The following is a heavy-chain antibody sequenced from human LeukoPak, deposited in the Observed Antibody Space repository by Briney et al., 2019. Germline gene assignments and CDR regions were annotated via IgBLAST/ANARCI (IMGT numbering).Heavy chain of an antibody. CDR2: FWPDHSKT. D-gene: IGHD3-10*01. V-gene: IGHV5-51*01. CDR1: GYSFTSYW. CDR3: ARGRNTSELLVDI. Sequence: GESLKISCKGSGYSFTSYWIGWVRQLPGKGLEWMGIFWPDHSKTKYSPSFKGQLTISADKSISPAYLKWSSVKASDIGIYYCARGRNTSELLVDIWGQGTMVTVSS. J-gene: IGHJ3*02.